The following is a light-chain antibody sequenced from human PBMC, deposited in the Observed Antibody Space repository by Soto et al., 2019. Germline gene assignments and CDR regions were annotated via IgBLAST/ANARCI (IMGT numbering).Light chain of an antibody. CDR2: DAS. V-gene: IGKV3-11*01. Sequence: EIMLTQSQATLCLCSWAGATIFGRASQSVSSYLAWYQQKPGQAPRLLIYDASNRATGIPARFSGSGSGTDFTLTISSLEPEDFAVYYCQQRSNWPRTFGQGTKVDIK. J-gene: IGKJ1*01. CDR3: QQRSNWPRT. CDR1: QSVSSY.